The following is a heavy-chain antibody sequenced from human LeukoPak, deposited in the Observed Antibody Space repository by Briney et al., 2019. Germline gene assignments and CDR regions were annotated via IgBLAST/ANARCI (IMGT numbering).Heavy chain of an antibody. V-gene: IGHV3-13*01. CDR1: GFTFSLYD. CDR2: IGNEGST. CDR3: IRDLGLSHAYGAFDV. Sequence: GDSLRLSCAASGFTFSLYDMHWVRQATGKSLEWVSGIGNEGSTFYPGSLKGRFTISRDNAKNSLYLQMNSLSAEDTAVYYCIRDLGLSHAYGAFDVWGQGALVTVSS. D-gene: IGHD3-16*01. J-gene: IGHJ3*01.